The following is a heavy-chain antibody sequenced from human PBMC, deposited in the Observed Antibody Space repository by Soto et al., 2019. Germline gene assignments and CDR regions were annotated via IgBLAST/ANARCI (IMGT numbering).Heavy chain of an antibody. D-gene: IGHD1-26*01. J-gene: IGHJ5*02. CDR2: IHYSGSS. V-gene: IGHV4-39*07. CDR3: AREATANWFDP. CDR1: GGSVTLTSYY. Sequence: SETLSLTCSVSGGSVTLTSYYWGWIRQPPGKGLEWIGFIHYSGSSYYNPSLKSRVTISVDTSKNQFSLKLSSVTAADTAVYYCAREATANWFDPWGQGTLVTVSS.